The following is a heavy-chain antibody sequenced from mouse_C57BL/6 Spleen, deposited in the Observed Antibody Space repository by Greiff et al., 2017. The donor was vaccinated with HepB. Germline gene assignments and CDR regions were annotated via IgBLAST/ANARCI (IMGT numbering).Heavy chain of an antibody. CDR1: GYAFSSSW. CDR3: ARLGRGFAY. Sequence: QVQLQQSGPELVKPGASVKISCKASGYAFSSSWMNWVKQRPGKGLEWIGRIYPGDGDTNYNGKFKGKATLTADKSSSTAYTQLSSLTSEDSAVYFCARLGRGFAYWGQGTLVTVSA. V-gene: IGHV1-82*01. CDR2: IYPGDGDT. D-gene: IGHD4-1*01. J-gene: IGHJ3*01.